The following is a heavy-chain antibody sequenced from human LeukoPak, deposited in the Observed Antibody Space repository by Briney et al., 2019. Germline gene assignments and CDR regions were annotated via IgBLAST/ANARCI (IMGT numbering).Heavy chain of an antibody. D-gene: IGHD6-6*01. Sequence: PSETLSLTCTVSGGSISSYYWSWIRQPPGKGLEWIGYIYYSGSTNYNPSLKSRVTISVDTSKNQFSLKLSSVTAADTAVYYCARAPSPARPHYYYYYMDVWGKGTTVTVSS. CDR2: IYYSGST. CDR3: ARAPSPARPHYYYYYMDV. J-gene: IGHJ6*03. V-gene: IGHV4-59*08. CDR1: GGSISSYY.